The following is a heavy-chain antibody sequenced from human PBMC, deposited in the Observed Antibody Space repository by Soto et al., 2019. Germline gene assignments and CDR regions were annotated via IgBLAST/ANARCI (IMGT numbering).Heavy chain of an antibody. Sequence: EVQVVESGGGLVQPGGSLRLSCAASGFTFSTYSMNWVHQAPGKGLEWVSYISSTGNTIYYPDSVNGRCTISRDTAKKSLYLAMNRLRAEVTAVYYCARSGYFDYMRQGTLVTVSS. CDR2: ISSTGNTI. CDR1: GFTFSTYS. V-gene: IGHV3-48*01. D-gene: IGHD2-8*02. J-gene: IGHJ4*02. CDR3: ARSGYFDY.